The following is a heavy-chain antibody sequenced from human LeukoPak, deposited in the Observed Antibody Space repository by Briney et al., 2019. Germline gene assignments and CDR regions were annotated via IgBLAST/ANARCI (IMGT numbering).Heavy chain of an antibody. J-gene: IGHJ6*03. V-gene: IGHV3-30*04. CDR1: GFTLNNYA. CDR3: ARDYYDFWSGYYNYYYYYYMDV. D-gene: IGHD3-3*01. CDR2: ISYDGSNK. Sequence: GGSLRLSCAASGFTLNNYAMHWVRQAPGKWLEWVAVISYDGSNKYYADSVKGRFTISRDNSKNTLYVQMNSLRTEDTAVYYCARDYYDFWSGYYNYYYYYYMDVWGKGTTVTVSS.